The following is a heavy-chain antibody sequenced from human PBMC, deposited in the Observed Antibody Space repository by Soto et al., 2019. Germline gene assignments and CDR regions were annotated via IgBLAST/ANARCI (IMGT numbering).Heavy chain of an antibody. Sequence: PGAALKISCKGSGYSFTSYWIGWVRQMPGKGLEGMGIIYPGDSDTRYSPSFQGQVTISADKSISTAYLQWSSLKASDTAMYYCARRARGYGDYVYYYYYMDVWGKGTTVTVSS. D-gene: IGHD4-17*01. J-gene: IGHJ6*03. V-gene: IGHV5-51*01. CDR3: ARRARGYGDYVYYYYYMDV. CDR2: IYPGDSDT. CDR1: GYSFTSYW.